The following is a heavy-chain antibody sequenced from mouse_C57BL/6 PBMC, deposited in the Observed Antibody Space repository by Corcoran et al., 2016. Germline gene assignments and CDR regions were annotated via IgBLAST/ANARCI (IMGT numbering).Heavy chain of an antibody. Sequence: QVQLQQTGAELVKPGASVKISCKASGYAFSRYWRNGVKQRPGKGIEWIGQIYPGDGDTNYKGKFKGKVTLTADKSSSTAYMQLSSLTSEDSAVYFCARGDGYGCSYFFDYLGPGPPLPVSS. CDR3: ARGDGYGCSYFFDY. CDR1: GYAFSRYW. V-gene: IGHV1-80*01. CDR2: IYPGDGDT. J-gene: IGHJ2*01. D-gene: IGHD1-1*01.